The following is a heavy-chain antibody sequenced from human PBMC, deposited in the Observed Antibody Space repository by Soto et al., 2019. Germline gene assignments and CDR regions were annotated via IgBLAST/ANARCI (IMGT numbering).Heavy chain of an antibody. D-gene: IGHD5-18*01. J-gene: IGHJ4*02. CDR2: IKQDGSEK. CDR1: GFTFSSYW. V-gene: IGHV3-7*01. CDR3: AREGLGYSYGSYYFDY. Sequence: GGSLRLSCAASGFTFSSYWISWVRQALGKGLEWVANIKQDGSEKYYVDSVKGRFTISRDNAKNSLYLQMNSLRAEDTAVYYCAREGLGYSYGSYYFDYWGQGTLVTVSS.